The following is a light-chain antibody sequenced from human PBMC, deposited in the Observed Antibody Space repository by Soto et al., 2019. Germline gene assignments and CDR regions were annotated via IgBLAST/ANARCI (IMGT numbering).Light chain of an antibody. CDR3: SSYAGSYTLV. J-gene: IGLJ2*01. V-gene: IGLV2-11*01. Sequence: QSALTQPRSVSGSPGQSVTISCTGTSNDVGGYNFVSWYQQHPGKVPKLLIYDVSRRPSGVPDRFSSSKSGNTASPTISGLDAEDEADYYCSSYAGSYTLVFGGGTKLTVL. CDR2: DVS. CDR1: SNDVGGYNF.